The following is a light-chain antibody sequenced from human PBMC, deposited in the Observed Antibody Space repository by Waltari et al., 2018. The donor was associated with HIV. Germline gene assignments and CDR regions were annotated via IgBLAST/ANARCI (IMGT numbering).Light chain of an antibody. Sequence: IVLTPSPAPPSLSPGERATLSCSASQSVSSYLAWYQQKPGQAPRLLIYDASNRVTGIPARFSGSGSGTDFTLTISSLEPEDFAVYYCQQRSNWPPRLTFGGGTKVEIK. CDR3: QQRSNWPPRLT. CDR1: QSVSSY. V-gene: IGKV3-11*01. J-gene: IGKJ4*01. CDR2: DAS.